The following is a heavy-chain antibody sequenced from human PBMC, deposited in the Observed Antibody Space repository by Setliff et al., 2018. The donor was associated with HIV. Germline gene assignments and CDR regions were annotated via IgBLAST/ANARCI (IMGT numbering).Heavy chain of an antibody. CDR3: ARDATYDYVWGTSSLVLDY. Sequence: WASVKVSCKASGYTFTSYYIYWVRQAPGQGLQWMGIINPGDGSTIYAQKFQGRVTMTRDTSTSTLYMELSSLRSEDTAVYYCARDATYDYVWGTSSLVLDYWGQGTLVTVSS. J-gene: IGHJ4*02. D-gene: IGHD3-16*01. V-gene: IGHV1-46*01. CDR2: INPGDGST. CDR1: GYTFTSYY.